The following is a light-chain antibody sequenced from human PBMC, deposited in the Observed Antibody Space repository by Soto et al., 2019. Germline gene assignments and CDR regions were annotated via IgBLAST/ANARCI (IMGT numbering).Light chain of an antibody. CDR3: HQYGSSPGT. J-gene: IGKJ1*01. CDR2: GAS. V-gene: IGKV3-20*01. CDR1: QSVSSIY. Sequence: ETVLTQSPGTLSLSPGERATLSCRASQSVSSIYLAWYQQKPGQAPKLLIYGASSRATGIPDRFSGSGSGTDFTLTVSRLEPEDFAVYFCHQYGSSPGTFGQGTKVDIK.